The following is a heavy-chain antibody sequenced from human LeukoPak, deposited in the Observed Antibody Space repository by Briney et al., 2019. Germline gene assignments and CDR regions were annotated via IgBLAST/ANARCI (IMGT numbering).Heavy chain of an antibody. D-gene: IGHD4-17*01. Sequence: GGCLRLSCAASGFTASTKWMNWVRQAPGKGLEWVSFIRSDASTDYADSVKGRFTISRDDSKNTVCLQMNSLRVEDTAVYYCARRRGGYGEGEFDYWGQGTLVTVSS. V-gene: IGHV3-66*04. J-gene: IGHJ4*02. CDR1: GFTASTKW. CDR2: IRSDAST. CDR3: ARRRGGYGEGEFDY.